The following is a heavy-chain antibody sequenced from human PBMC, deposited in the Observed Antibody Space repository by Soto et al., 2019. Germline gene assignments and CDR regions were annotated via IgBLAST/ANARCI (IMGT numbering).Heavy chain of an antibody. V-gene: IGHV3-30*18. J-gene: IGHJ4*02. Sequence: QVQLVESGGGVVQPGRSLRLSCAASGFTFSSYGMHWVRQAPGEGLEWVAVISYDGSNKYYADSVKGRFTISRDNSKNTLYLQMNSLRAEGTAVYYCSKGGSGSYYNAYFDYWGQGTLVTVS. CDR1: GFTFSSYG. CDR3: SKGGSGSYYNAYFDY. D-gene: IGHD3-10*01. CDR2: ISYDGSNK.